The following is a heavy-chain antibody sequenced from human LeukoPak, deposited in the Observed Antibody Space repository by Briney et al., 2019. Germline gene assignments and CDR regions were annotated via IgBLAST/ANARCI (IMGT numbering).Heavy chain of an antibody. Sequence: GGSLRLSCAASGFTFSNYWMHWVRQVTGKGLVWVSRINSDGSSTNYADFVKSRFTISRDNAKNTLYPQMNSLRAEDTAVYYCAREVPWDGDFQHWGQGTLVTVSS. V-gene: IGHV3-74*01. D-gene: IGHD1-26*01. CDR3: AREVPWDGDFQH. J-gene: IGHJ1*01. CDR2: INSDGSST. CDR1: GFTFSNYW.